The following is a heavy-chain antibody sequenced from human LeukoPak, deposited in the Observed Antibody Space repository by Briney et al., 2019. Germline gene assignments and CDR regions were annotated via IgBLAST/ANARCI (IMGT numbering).Heavy chain of an antibody. V-gene: IGHV1-2*04. J-gene: IGHJ4*02. Sequence: GASVKVSCKASGYTFTDFYIHWVRQAPGQGLEWMGRIIPTSGGTNYARKFQGWVTMTRDTSISTAYMELSRLRSDDTAVYYCAREREGPAGYYYGSGRPFDYWGQGTLVTVSS. CDR3: AREREGPAGYYYGSGRPFDY. CDR1: GYTFTDFY. D-gene: IGHD3-10*01. CDR2: IIPTSGGT.